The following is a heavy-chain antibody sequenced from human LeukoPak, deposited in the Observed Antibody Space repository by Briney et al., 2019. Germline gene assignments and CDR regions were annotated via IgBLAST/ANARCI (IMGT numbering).Heavy chain of an antibody. CDR1: GYSFTSYW. CDR2: IYPGDSDT. Sequence: GESLKISCKGSGYSFTSYWIGWVRQMPGKDLEWMGIIYPGDSDTRYSPSFQGQVTISADKSISTAYLQWSSLKASDTAMYYCARRSGCSSTSCYTGAFDIWGQGTMVTVSS. CDR3: ARRSGCSSTSCYTGAFDI. J-gene: IGHJ3*02. V-gene: IGHV5-51*01. D-gene: IGHD2-2*02.